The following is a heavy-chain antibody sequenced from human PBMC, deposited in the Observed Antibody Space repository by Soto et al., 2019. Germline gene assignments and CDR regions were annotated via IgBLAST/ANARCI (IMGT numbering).Heavy chain of an antibody. J-gene: IGHJ5*01. CDR1: GGSISGSSYY. V-gene: IGHV4-39*01. CDR3: ARPQLGRSGGPQFDS. Sequence: PSETLSLTCTVSGGSISGSSYYWGWIRQPPGKGLEWIGNFHYSGSTYYNPSLKGRVTISVDTSKNQFSLKLTSVSATDTAVYYCARPQLGRSGGPQFDSWGQGTLVTVSS. D-gene: IGHD2-15*01. CDR2: FHYSGST.